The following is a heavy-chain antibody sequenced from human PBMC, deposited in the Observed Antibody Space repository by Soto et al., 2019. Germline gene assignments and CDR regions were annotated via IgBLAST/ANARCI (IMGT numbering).Heavy chain of an antibody. CDR1: GGSISSYY. V-gene: IGHV4-59*01. D-gene: IGHD5-18*01. CDR2: IYYSGST. J-gene: IGHJ6*02. Sequence: QVQLQESGPGLVKPSETLSLTCTVSGGSISSYYWSWIRQPPGKGLEWIGYIYYSGSTNYKSSLKSRVTISVDTSKNQFSLKLSSVTAVDTAVYYCAREGVTPSYYYYYGMDVWGQGTTVTVSS. CDR3: AREGVTPSYYYYYGMDV.